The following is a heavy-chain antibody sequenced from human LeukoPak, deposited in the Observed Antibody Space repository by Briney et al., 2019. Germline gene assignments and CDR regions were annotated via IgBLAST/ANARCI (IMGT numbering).Heavy chain of an antibody. CDR2: IYYSGST. D-gene: IGHD2-15*01. J-gene: IGHJ4*02. CDR1: GYSISSSYY. V-gene: IGHV4-38-2*02. Sequence: PSETLSLTCTVSGYSISSSYYWGWIRQPPGKGLEWIGSIYYSGSTYYNPSLKSRVTISVDTSKNQFSLKLSSVTAADTAVYYCAREHIVVVVAAYFDYWGQGTLVTVSS. CDR3: AREHIVVVVAAYFDY.